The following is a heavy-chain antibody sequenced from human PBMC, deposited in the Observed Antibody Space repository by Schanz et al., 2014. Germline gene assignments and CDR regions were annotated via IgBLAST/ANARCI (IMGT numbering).Heavy chain of an antibody. CDR2: ISYDGSNK. D-gene: IGHD4-17*01. J-gene: IGHJ6*03. CDR3: ARDGDRFYHNYYMDV. Sequence: QVQLLQFGGGVVQPGRSLRLSCAAYGFTLSSYAMHWVRQAPGKGLEWVAVISYDGSNKYYADSVKGRFTISRDNSKNTLYLQMNTLRAEDTAVYYCARDGDRFYHNYYMDVWGKGTTVTVSS. CDR1: GFTLSSYA. V-gene: IGHV3-30-3*01.